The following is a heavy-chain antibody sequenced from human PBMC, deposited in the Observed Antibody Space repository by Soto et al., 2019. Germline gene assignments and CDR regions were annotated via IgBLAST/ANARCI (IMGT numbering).Heavy chain of an antibody. CDR1: GFTVSSDS. CDR3: ARHYSAMGV. J-gene: IGHJ6*02. V-gene: IGHV3-53*02. Sequence: EVQLVETGGDLIQPGGSLRLSCAASGFTVSSDSMTWVRQAPGKGLEWISIIYSDNNTDYADSVKGRFSISRDTSKNILYLQMNSLRAKDTAEYYCARHYSAMGVWGQGTRVTVSS. CDR2: IYSDNNT.